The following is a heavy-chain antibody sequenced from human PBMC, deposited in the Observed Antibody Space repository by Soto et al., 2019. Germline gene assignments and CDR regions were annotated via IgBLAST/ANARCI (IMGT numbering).Heavy chain of an antibody. CDR1: GGSISSGGYY. CDR3: ARSFGVAAAGPFDY. Sequence: QVQLQESGPGLVKPSQTLSLTCTVSGGSISSGGYYWSWIRQHPGKGLEWIGYIYYSGRTYYNPSLKSRVNISVDTSKNQCSLKLSSVTAADTAVYYWARSFGVAAAGPFDYWGQGTLVTVSS. J-gene: IGHJ4*02. D-gene: IGHD6-13*01. V-gene: IGHV4-31*03. CDR2: IYYSGRT.